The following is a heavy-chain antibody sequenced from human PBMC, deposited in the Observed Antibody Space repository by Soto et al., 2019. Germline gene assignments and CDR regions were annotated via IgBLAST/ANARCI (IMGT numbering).Heavy chain of an antibody. CDR2: ISAYNGNT. Sequence: VASVKVSCKASGYTFTSYGISWVRQAPGQGLEWMGWISAYNGNTNYAQKLQGRVTMTTDTSTSTAYMELRSLRSDDTAVYYCARDAEIGPVVPMIDYWGQGTLVTVSS. D-gene: IGHD3-22*01. CDR3: ARDAEIGPVVPMIDY. CDR1: GYTFTSYG. V-gene: IGHV1-18*01. J-gene: IGHJ4*02.